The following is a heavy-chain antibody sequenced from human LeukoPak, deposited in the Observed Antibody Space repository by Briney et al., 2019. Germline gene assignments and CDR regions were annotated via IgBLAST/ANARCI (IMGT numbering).Heavy chain of an antibody. CDR3: ARGLSTGREDYFDY. Sequence: SVTLSLTCSVSGASVSDGSYYWSWIRQPPGKGLEWIGYLYYSGNTNYSPSLSGRVSTSIDTSKNHFSLNLTSVTAADTAVYYCARGLSTGREDYFDYWGQGTLVSVPS. D-gene: IGHD1-1*01. J-gene: IGHJ4*02. CDR2: LYYSGNT. V-gene: IGHV4-61*03. CDR1: GASVSDGSYY.